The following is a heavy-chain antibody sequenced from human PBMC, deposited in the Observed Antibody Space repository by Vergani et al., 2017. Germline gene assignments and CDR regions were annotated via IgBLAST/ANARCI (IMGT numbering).Heavy chain of an antibody. Sequence: QLQLQESGPGLVKPSETLSLTCTVSGGSLSSSSYYWGWIRQPPGKGLEWIGSIYYSGSTYYNPSLKSRVTISVDTSKNPFSLKVSSVTAADTAVYYCARASLLMVRGVNYFGYWGQGTLVTVSS. CDR3: ARASLLMVRGVNYFGY. V-gene: IGHV4-39*07. CDR2: IYYSGST. D-gene: IGHD3-10*01. J-gene: IGHJ4*02. CDR1: GGSLSSSSYY.